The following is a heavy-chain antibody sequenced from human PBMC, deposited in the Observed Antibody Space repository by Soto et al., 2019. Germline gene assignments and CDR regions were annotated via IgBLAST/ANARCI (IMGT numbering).Heavy chain of an antibody. J-gene: IGHJ4*02. D-gene: IGHD3-10*01. V-gene: IGHV4-59*08. CDR3: ARHNYGSGSTYFDY. CDR2: IYYSGST. Sequence: PSETLSLTWTVSGGSISSYFWSWIRPPPGKGRERIGYIYYSGSTNYNPSLKSRVTISVDTSKNQFSLKLNSMTAADTAVYYCARHNYGSGSTYFDYWGQGTLVTVSS. CDR1: GGSISSYF.